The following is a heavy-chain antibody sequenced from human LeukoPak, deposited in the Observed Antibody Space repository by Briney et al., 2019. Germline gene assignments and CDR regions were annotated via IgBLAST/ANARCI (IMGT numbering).Heavy chain of an antibody. CDR2: IYSGGST. CDR1: GFTVSSNY. J-gene: IGHJ4*02. D-gene: IGHD3-9*01. CDR3: ARPAHFDSHRDY. Sequence: PGGSLRLSCAASGFTVSSNYMSWVRQAPGKGLEWVSVIYSGGSTYYADSVKGRFTISRDNSKNTLYLQMNSLRAEDTAMYYCARPAHFDSHRDYWGQGTLVTVSS. V-gene: IGHV3-53*01.